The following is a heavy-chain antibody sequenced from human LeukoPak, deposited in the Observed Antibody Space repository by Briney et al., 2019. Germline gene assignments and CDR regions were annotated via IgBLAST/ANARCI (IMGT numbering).Heavy chain of an antibody. CDR1: GGSISSSSYY. CDR2: IYYSGST. V-gene: IGHV4-39*01. Sequence: PSETLSLTCTVSGGSISSSSYYWGWIRQPPGKGLEWIGSIYYSGSTYYNPPLKSRVTISVDTSKNQFSLKLSTVTAADTAVYYCARQGRSTVTTIDYWGQGTLVTVSS. D-gene: IGHD4-17*01. J-gene: IGHJ4*02. CDR3: ARQGRSTVTTIDY.